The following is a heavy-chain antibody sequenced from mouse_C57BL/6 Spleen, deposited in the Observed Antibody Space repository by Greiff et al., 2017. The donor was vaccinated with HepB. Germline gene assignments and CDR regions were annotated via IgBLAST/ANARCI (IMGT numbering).Heavy chain of an antibody. CDR1: GFSFNTYA. V-gene: IGHV10-1*01. J-gene: IGHJ4*01. CDR2: IRSKSNNYAT. D-gene: IGHD1-1*01. CDR3: VRHDDYYGSSYHYAMDY. Sequence: GGGLVQPKGSLKLSCAASGFSFNTYAMNWVRQAPGKGLEWVARIRSKSNNYATYYADSVKDRFTISRDDSESMLYLQMNNLKTEDTAMYYCVRHDDYYGSSYHYAMDYWGQGTSVTVSS.